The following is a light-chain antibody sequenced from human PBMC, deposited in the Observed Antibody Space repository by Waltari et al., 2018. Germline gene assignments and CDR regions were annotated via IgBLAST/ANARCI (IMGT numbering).Light chain of an antibody. J-gene: IGKJ2*01. CDR1: QSISSW. V-gene: IGKV1-5*01. CDR2: DAS. CDR3: QQYNSYSL. Sequence: DIQMTQSPSTLSASVGDRVTITCRASQSISSWLAWYQQKPGKAPKLLIYDASRLESGGPSRFSGSGSGTEFTLTISSLQPDDFATYYCQQYNSYSLFGQGTKLEIK.